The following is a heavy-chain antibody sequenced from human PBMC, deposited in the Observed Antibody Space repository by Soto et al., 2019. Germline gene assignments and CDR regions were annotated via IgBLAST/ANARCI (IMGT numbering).Heavy chain of an antibody. CDR3: TTDWMATDAFDI. CDR1: GFTFSNAW. D-gene: IGHD5-12*01. V-gene: IGHV3-15*01. Sequence: PGGSLRLSCAASGFTFSNAWMSWVRQAPGKGLEWVGRIKSKTDGGTTDYAAPVKGRFTISRDDSKNTLYLQMNSLKTEDTAVDYWTTDWMATDAFDILGQGTMVTVSS. CDR2: IKSKTDGGTT. J-gene: IGHJ3*02.